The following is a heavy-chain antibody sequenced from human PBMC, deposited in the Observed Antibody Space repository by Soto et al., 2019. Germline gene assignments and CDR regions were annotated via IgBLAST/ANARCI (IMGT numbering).Heavy chain of an antibody. Sequence: PSETLSLTCTVSGGSISSGGYYWSWIRQHPGKGLEWIGYIYYSGSTYYNPSLKSRVTISVDTSKNQFSLKLSSVTAADTAVYYCARAMIVVVITPANWFDPWGQGTLVTVSS. CDR2: IYYSGST. J-gene: IGHJ5*02. V-gene: IGHV4-31*03. CDR3: ARAMIVVVITPANWFDP. CDR1: GGSISSGGYY. D-gene: IGHD3-22*01.